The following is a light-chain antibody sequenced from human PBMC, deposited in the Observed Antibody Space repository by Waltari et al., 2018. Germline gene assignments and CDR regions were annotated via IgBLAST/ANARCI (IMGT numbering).Light chain of an antibody. CDR2: YDS. J-gene: IGLJ3*02. V-gene: IGLV3-21*04. CDR3: QLWDDTNNSGV. Sequence: YVVTQPPSVSVAPGKTARLTCEGENIETKSVNWYQQKAGQAPVLVMFYDSDRPSGIPERFPGSNSGNTATLTINWVEPGDEADYHCQLWDDTNNSGVFGGGTKLTVL. CDR1: NIETKS.